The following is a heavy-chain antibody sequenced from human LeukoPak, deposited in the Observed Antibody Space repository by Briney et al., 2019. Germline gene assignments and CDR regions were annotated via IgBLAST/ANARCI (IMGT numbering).Heavy chain of an antibody. CDR3: ARVGLRTDAFDI. CDR2: ISSSSSYI. J-gene: IGHJ3*02. V-gene: IGHV3-21*01. CDR1: GFTFSSYS. Sequence: GGSLRLSCAASGFTFSSYSMNWVRQAPGKGLEWVSSISSSSSYIYYADSVKGRFTISRDNAKNSLYLQMNSLRAEDTAVYYCARVGLRTDAFDIWGQGTMVTVSS. D-gene: IGHD4-17*01.